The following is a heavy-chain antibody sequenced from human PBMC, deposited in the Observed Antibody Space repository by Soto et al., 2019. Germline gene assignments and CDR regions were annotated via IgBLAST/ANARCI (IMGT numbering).Heavy chain of an antibody. CDR3: ARDQATVVTPGYYYYGMDV. D-gene: IGHD2-21*02. J-gene: IGHJ6*02. Sequence: ASVKVSCKASGGTFSSYAISWVRQAPGQGLEWMGGIIPIFGTANYAQKFQGRVTITADESTSTAYMELSSLRSEDTAVYYCARDQATVVTPGYYYYGMDVWGQGTTVTVSS. CDR2: IIPIFGTA. V-gene: IGHV1-69*13. CDR1: GGTFSSYA.